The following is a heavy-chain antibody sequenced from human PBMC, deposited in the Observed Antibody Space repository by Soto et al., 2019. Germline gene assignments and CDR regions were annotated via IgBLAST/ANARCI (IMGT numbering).Heavy chain of an antibody. D-gene: IGHD6-13*01. Sequence: SETLSLTCAVPGGSISSYYWSWIRQPPGKGLEWIGYIYYSGSTNYNPSLKSRVTISVDTSKNQFSLKLSSVTAADTAAYYCASLDSSWYPRFEYWGQGTLVTVSS. V-gene: IGHV4-59*08. J-gene: IGHJ4*02. CDR1: GGSISSYY. CDR2: IYYSGST. CDR3: ASLDSSWYPRFEY.